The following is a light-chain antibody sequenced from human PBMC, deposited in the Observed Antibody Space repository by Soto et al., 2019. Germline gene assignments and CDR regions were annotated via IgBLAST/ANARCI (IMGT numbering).Light chain of an antibody. CDR2: GAS. J-gene: IGKJ1*01. CDR1: QSVGGS. CDR3: QQDRNGPRT. V-gene: IGKV3-15*01. Sequence: EIVLTQSPATLSVSPGERATLSCRASQSVGGSLAWYQQKPRQPPRLLIYGASTRAAAVPARFSGSGSGTEFTLTISSLQSEDFAVYYCQQDRNGPRTFGQGTKVEIK.